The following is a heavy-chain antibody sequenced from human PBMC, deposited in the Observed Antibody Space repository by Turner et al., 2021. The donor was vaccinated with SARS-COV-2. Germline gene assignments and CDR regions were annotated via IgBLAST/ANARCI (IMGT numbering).Heavy chain of an antibody. D-gene: IGHD3-22*01. Sequence: QVQLVQSGAEVKKPGASVKVTCKVSGSTLIELSMHWVRQAPGKGLEWMGGFDPEDGETIYAQKCQGRVTMTEDTSTDTAYMELSSLRSEDTAVYYCATAPANYYDSSGSKGFYYYYYGMDVWGQGTTVTVSS. V-gene: IGHV1-24*01. CDR3: ATAPANYYDSSGSKGFYYYYYGMDV. CDR2: FDPEDGET. CDR1: GSTLIELS. J-gene: IGHJ6*02.